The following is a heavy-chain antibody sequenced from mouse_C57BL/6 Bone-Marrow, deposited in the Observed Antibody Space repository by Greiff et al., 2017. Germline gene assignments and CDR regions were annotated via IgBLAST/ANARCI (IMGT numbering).Heavy chain of an antibody. J-gene: IGHJ4*01. CDR2: IYPRSGNT. V-gene: IGHV1-81*01. Sequence: VQLQQSGAELARPGASVKLSCKASGYTFTSYGISWVKQRTGQGLEWIGEIYPRSGNTYYNEKFKGKATLTADKSSRTAYMELRSLTSEDSAVYFCARPNPYAMDYWGQGTSVTVSS. CDR1: GYTFTSYG. CDR3: ARPNPYAMDY.